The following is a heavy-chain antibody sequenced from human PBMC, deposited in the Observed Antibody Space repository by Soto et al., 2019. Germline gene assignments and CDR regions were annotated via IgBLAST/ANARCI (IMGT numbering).Heavy chain of an antibody. CDR2: MNPNSGNT. CDR1: GYTFTSYD. D-gene: IGHD4-4*01. CDR3: ARSPSWETTVTPYYFDY. Sequence: ASVKVSCKASGYTFTSYDINWVRQATGQGLEWMGWMNPNSGNTGYAQKLQGRVTMTRNTSISTAYMELSSLRSEDTAVYYCARSPSWETTVTPYYFDYWGQGTLVPVSS. J-gene: IGHJ4*02. V-gene: IGHV1-8*01.